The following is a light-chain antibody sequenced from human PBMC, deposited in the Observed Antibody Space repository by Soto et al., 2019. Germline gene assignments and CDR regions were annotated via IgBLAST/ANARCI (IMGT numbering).Light chain of an antibody. CDR3: QESYRTPRT. Sequence: DIQMTQSPSSLSASVGDRVTITCRASQTINAYLNWYQQKPGKAPKLLIYAASSLQSGVPSRFSGSGSGTDFTLPISSLQPEDFATYYCQESYRTPRTFGQGTRLEI. CDR2: AAS. V-gene: IGKV1-39*01. CDR1: QTINAY. J-gene: IGKJ2*01.